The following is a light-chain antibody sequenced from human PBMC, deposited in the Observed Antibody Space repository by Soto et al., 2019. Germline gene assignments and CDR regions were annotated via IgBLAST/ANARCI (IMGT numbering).Light chain of an antibody. Sequence: IVLTQRPLSLSVTPGQSASMSCRSDQSLQHRDGKTFLSWFLQKPGQPPQLLIYEVSRRFSGVPDRFSGSGSGTDFTLTIDRVEAEDVGLYYCMESVRAPRLSFGGGTTVEIK. CDR2: EVS. J-gene: IGKJ4*01. V-gene: IGKV2D-29*01. CDR3: MESVRAPRLS. CDR1: QSLQHRDGKTF.